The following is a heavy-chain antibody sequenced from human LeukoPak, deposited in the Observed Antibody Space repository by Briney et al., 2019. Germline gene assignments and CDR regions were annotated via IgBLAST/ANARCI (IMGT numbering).Heavy chain of an antibody. CDR3: ARYCSVTSDYYYYMDV. D-gene: IGHD4-17*01. V-gene: IGHV2-70*11. CDR2: IDWDGDK. CDR1: GFSLSTSGMC. Sequence: RESGPALVKPTQTLTLTCAFSGFSLSTSGMCVSWIRQPPGKALEWLARIDWDGDKYYSTSLKTRLTISKDTSKNQVVLTMTNMDPVDTATYYCARYCSVTSDYYYYMDVWGKGTTVTVSS. J-gene: IGHJ6*03.